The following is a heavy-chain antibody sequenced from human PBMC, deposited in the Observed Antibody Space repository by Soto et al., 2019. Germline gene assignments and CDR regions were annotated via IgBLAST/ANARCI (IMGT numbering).Heavy chain of an antibody. V-gene: IGHV4-61*01. CDR3: ARVGGNSGFY. D-gene: IGHD5-18*01. CDR2: VYNSGRTNWHT. CDR1: GSSVSSGSYH. J-gene: IGHJ4*02. Sequence: QVQLQESGPGLVKPSETLSLTCSVSGSSVSSGSYHWNWIRQPPGKGLEWIGNVYNSGRTNWHTNYTPSLKSRVTVLIHTSNNQLSLRLTSVTAADTAIYYCARVGGNSGFYWGQGTLLTVSS.